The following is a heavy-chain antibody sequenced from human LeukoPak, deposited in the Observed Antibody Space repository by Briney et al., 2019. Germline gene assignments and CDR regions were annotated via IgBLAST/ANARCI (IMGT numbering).Heavy chain of an antibody. CDR2: ISSSSYI. V-gene: IGHV3-21*01. D-gene: IGHD3-10*01. CDR1: GFTFSSYS. J-gene: IGHJ4*02. CDR3: ASYGSGSYAFTL. Sequence: GGSLRLSCAASGFTFSSYSMNWVRQAPGKGLEWVSSISSSSYIYYADSVKGRFTISRDNAKNSLYLQMNSLRAEDTAVYYCASYGSGSYAFTLWGQGTLVTVSS.